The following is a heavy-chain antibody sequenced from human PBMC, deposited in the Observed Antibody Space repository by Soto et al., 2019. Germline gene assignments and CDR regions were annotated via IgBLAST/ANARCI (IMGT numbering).Heavy chain of an antibody. D-gene: IGHD6-19*01. CDR2: IIATGGT. CDR1: EFTFTNYA. J-gene: IGHJ4*02. V-gene: IGHV3-23*01. Sequence: EVQLLESGGGLVQPGGSLRLSCAASEFTFTNYALTWVRPAPGRGLEWVSTIIATGGTSYGDTVKGRFTFSRDNSRSTLYRQMNSLRADDAAIYYCARTDKFTSQSSGWANRFDCWGQGTLVNVSS. CDR3: ARTDKFTSQSSGWANRFDC.